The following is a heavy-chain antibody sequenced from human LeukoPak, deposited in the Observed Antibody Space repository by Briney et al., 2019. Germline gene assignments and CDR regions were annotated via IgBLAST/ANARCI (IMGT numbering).Heavy chain of an antibody. CDR3: ARLEPFHSRGSFYFDY. D-gene: IGHD6-19*01. CDR2: IYPGDSDT. CDR1: GYSFTSYW. Sequence: GESLKISCKGSGYSFTSYWIGWVRQMPGKGLEWMGIIYPGDSDTRYSPSFQGQVTISADKSISTAYLQWSSLKASDTAMYYCARLEPFHSRGSFYFDYWGQGTLVTVSS. J-gene: IGHJ4*02. V-gene: IGHV5-51*01.